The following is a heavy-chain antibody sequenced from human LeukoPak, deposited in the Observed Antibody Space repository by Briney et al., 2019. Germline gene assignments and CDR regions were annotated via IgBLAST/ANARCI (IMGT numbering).Heavy chain of an antibody. CDR3: ARDGYYYDSSGYRTYYYYYYMDV. CDR2: ISYDGSNK. Sequence: GGSLRLSCAASGFTFSSYAMHWVRQAPGKGLEWVAVISYDGSNKYYADSVKGRFTISRDNSKNTLYLQMNSLRAEDTAVYYCARDGYYYDSSGYRTYYYYYYMDVWGKGTTVTVSS. J-gene: IGHJ6*03. V-gene: IGHV3-30*04. CDR1: GFTFSSYA. D-gene: IGHD3-22*01.